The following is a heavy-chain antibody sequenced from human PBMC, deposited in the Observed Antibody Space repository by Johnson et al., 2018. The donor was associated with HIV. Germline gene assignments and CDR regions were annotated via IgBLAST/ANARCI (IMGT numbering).Heavy chain of an antibody. V-gene: IGHV3-11*04. D-gene: IGHD7-27*01. CDR3: APQLGIGDAFDI. Sequence: QVQLVESGGGLVKPGGSLRLSCAVSEFRFSDFYMRWIRQAPWKGLEWVSYISSSGSTIYYADSVKGRFTISRDNAKHSLYLQMNSLRAEDTAVYYCAPQLGIGDAFDIWGQGTMVTVSS. CDR2: ISSSGSTI. J-gene: IGHJ3*02. CDR1: EFRFSDFY.